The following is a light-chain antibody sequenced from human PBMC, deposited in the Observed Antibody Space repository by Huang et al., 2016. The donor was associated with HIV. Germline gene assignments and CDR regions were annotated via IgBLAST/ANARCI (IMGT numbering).Light chain of an antibody. CDR1: QTISKY. Sequence: DIQMTQSPSSLSASVGDTVIITCRASQTISKYLNWYQQVPGRDPKLLIYGTSNLQRGVSLMRFSGRASGTDFTLTITSLQPEDAATYFCQQSYGIPRTFGLGT. V-gene: IGKV1-39*01. CDR3: QQSYGIPRT. CDR2: GTS. J-gene: IGKJ2*01.